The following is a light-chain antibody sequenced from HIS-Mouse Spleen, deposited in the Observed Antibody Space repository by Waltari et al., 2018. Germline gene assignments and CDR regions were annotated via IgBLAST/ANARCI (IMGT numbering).Light chain of an antibody. CDR2: EDS. CDR1: AFPTKY. J-gene: IGLJ2*01. Sequence: SYELTQPPSVSVSPGQTARITCSGDAFPTKYAYWYQQKSGQAPVLVIYEDSKRPSGIPERVSGSSSGTMATLTISGDQVEDEADYYCYSTDSSGNHRVFGGGTKLTVL. CDR3: YSTDSSGNHRV. V-gene: IGLV3-10*01.